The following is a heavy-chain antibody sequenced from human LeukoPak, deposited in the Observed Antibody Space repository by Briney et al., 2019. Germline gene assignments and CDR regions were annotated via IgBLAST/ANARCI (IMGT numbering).Heavy chain of an antibody. CDR2: IYYSGST. CDR3: ARGPSPVINYYYYMDV. D-gene: IGHD2-21*01. J-gene: IGHJ6*03. V-gene: IGHV4-31*03. CDR1: GGSISSGGYY. Sequence: SGTLSLTCTVSGGSISSGGYYWSWIRQHPGKGLEWIGYIYYSGSTYYNPSLKSRVTISVDTSKNQFSLKLSSVTAADTAVYYCARGPSPVINYYYYMDVWGKGTTVTVSS.